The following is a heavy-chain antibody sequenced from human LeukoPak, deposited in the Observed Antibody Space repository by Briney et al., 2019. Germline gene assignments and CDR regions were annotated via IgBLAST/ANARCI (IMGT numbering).Heavy chain of an antibody. Sequence: SVKVSCKASGGTFSSYAISWVRQAPGQRLEWMGGIIPIFGTANYAQKFQGRVTITADESTSTAYMELSSLRSEDTAVYYCAREGVAVAATFPYFDYWGQGTLVTVSS. CDR3: AREGVAVAATFPYFDY. V-gene: IGHV1-69*01. CDR2: IIPIFGTA. D-gene: IGHD6-19*01. J-gene: IGHJ4*02. CDR1: GGTFSSYA.